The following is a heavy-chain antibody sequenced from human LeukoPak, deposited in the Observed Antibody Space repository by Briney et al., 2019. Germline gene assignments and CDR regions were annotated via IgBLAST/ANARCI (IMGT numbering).Heavy chain of an antibody. Sequence: GGSLRLSCAASGFTFSTYNMNWVRQAPGKGLEWVSSISGSSSYIYYADSVKGRFTISRDNARNSLYLQMNSLRAEDTAVYYCARDLLGWELHYFDYWGQGTLVTVSS. V-gene: IGHV3-21*01. CDR1: GFTFSTYN. D-gene: IGHD1-26*01. J-gene: IGHJ4*02. CDR3: ARDLLGWELHYFDY. CDR2: ISGSSSYI.